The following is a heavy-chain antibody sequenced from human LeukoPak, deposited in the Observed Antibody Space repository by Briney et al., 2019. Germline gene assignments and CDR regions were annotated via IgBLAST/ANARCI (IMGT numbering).Heavy chain of an antibody. CDR2: ISAYNGNT. Sequence: ASVKVSCKASGYTFTSYGISWVRQAPGQGLEWMGWISAYNGNTNYAQKLQGRVTMTTDTSTSTAYMELRSLRSDDTAVYYCARAFKRVATGGFDPWGQGTLVTVSS. CDR3: ARAFKRVATGGFDP. J-gene: IGHJ5*02. D-gene: IGHD5-12*01. CDR1: GYTFTSYG. V-gene: IGHV1-18*01.